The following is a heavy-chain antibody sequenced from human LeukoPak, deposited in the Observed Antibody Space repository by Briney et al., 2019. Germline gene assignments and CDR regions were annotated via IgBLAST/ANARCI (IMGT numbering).Heavy chain of an antibody. V-gene: IGHV3-23*01. D-gene: IGHD3-22*01. CDR3: ARDNRVGIYYYDSSGYYGY. CDR1: GFTFSRYA. CDR2: LSGSGGST. J-gene: IGHJ4*02. Sequence: GGSLRLSCAASGFTFSRYAMSWVRQAPGKGLEWVSALSGSGGSTNYADSVKGRFTISRDNAKNTLYLQMNSLRAEDTAVYYCARDNRVGIYYYDSSGYYGYWGQGTLVTVSS.